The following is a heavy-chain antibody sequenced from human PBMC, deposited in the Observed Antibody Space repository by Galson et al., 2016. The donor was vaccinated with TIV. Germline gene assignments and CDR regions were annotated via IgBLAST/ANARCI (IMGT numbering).Heavy chain of an antibody. CDR2: INTDGDAS. D-gene: IGHD4-23*01. Sequence: SLRLSCAASGFTFSNYWMHWVRQSPGEGLIYVSRINTDGDASDYADSVKGRFTISRDNVKNIVFLQMTALRAEDTAVYYCARGNPGNPNFWGQGTTVTVSS. CDR1: GFTFSNYW. V-gene: IGHV3-74*01. CDR3: ARGNPGNPNF. J-gene: IGHJ3*01.